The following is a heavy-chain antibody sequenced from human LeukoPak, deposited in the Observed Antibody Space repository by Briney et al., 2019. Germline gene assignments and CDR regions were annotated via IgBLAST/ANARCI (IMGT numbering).Heavy chain of an antibody. J-gene: IGHJ5*02. CDR2: IYYSGST. CDR1: GGSISSYY. V-gene: IGHV4-59*08. CDR3: ARHLHLPHFGP. Sequence: SETLSLTCTVSGGSISSYYWSWIRQPPGKGLEWIGYIYYSGSTNYNPSLKSRVTISIDTSKNQFSLKLSSVTAADTAVYYCARHLHLPHFGPWGQGTLVTVSS.